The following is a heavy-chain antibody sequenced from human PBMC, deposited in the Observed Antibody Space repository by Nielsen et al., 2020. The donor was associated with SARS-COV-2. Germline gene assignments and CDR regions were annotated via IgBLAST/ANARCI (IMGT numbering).Heavy chain of an antibody. Sequence: GGSLRLSCAASGFTFGSSWMHWVRQAPGKGLVWVSRINSDGRTTTYADSVKGRFTISRDNAKNTLYLQMNSLRAEDTAVYYCARKTCGSTSCPFGYWGQGTLVTVSS. J-gene: IGHJ4*02. CDR3: ARKTCGSTSCPFGY. V-gene: IGHV3-74*01. CDR1: GFTFGSSW. D-gene: IGHD2-2*01. CDR2: INSDGRTT.